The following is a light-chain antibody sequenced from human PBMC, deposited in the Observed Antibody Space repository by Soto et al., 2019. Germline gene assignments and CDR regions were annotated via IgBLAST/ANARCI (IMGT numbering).Light chain of an antibody. CDR3: QQYGRSPLLT. CDR1: QSVTNNY. Sequence: EIVLTQSPGTVSLSPGERATLSCRASQSVTNNYLAWYQQKPGQAPRLLIYGASSRATGIPDRFGGSGPGTDFTLTISRLEPEDFAVYYCQQYGRSPLLTFGGGTKVESK. J-gene: IGKJ4*02. CDR2: GAS. V-gene: IGKV3-20*01.